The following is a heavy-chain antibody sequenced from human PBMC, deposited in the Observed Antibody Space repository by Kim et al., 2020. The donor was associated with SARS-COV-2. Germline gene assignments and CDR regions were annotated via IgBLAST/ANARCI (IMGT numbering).Heavy chain of an antibody. CDR2: IYYSGST. J-gene: IGHJ4*02. D-gene: IGHD5-18*01. CDR3: ARRGYSYGFGGRGGWYFDY. Sequence: SETLSLTCTVSGGSISSSSYYWGWIRQPPVKGLEWIGSIYYSGSTYYNPSLKSRVTISVDTSKNQFSLKLSSVTAADTAVYYCARRGYSYGFGGRGGWYFDYWGQGTLVTVSS. CDR1: GGSISSSSYY. V-gene: IGHV4-39*01.